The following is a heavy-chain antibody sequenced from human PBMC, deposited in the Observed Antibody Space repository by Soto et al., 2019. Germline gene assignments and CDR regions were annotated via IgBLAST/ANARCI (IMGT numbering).Heavy chain of an antibody. CDR1: GYTFTSYY. D-gene: IGHD6-13*01. Sequence: GASVKVSCKASGYTFTSYYMHWVRQAPGQGLEWMGIINPSGGSTSYAQKFQGRVTMTRDTSTSTVYMELSSLRSEDTAVYYCARDDGGSSWYGPNWFDPWGQGTLVTVSS. CDR2: INPSGGST. J-gene: IGHJ5*02. V-gene: IGHV1-46*01. CDR3: ARDDGGSSWYGPNWFDP.